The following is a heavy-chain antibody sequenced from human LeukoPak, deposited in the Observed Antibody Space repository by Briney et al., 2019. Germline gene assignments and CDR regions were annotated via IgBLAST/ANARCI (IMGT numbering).Heavy chain of an antibody. J-gene: IGHJ4*02. CDR3: ARAGGYASSWAY. D-gene: IGHD5-12*01. CDR1: GFSVSTYS. CDR2: ISKTTTYI. Sequence: GGSLRLSCSGSGFSVSTYSMTWVRQAPGKGLEWVSSISKTTTYIYYADSVRGRFTISRDNAKNSLDLQMNSLRGEDTAVYYCARAGGYASSWAYWGQGTLVTVSS. V-gene: IGHV3-21*01.